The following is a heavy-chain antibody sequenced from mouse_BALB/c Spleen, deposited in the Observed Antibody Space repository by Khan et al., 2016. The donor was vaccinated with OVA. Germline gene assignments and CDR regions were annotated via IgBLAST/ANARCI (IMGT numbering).Heavy chain of an antibody. V-gene: IGHV2-6-1*01. CDR1: GFSLTSYG. Sequence: QVQLQQSGPGLVAPSQSLSITCTISGFSLTSYGVHWVRQPPGKGLEWLVVIWSDGSTTYNSALKSRLTISKDNSKNQVFLKMNSLQTDDTAVYFCARQPYYHYNIMDYWGQGTSGTVSS. D-gene: IGHD2-10*01. CDR3: ARQPYYHYNIMDY. CDR2: IWSDGST. J-gene: IGHJ4*01.